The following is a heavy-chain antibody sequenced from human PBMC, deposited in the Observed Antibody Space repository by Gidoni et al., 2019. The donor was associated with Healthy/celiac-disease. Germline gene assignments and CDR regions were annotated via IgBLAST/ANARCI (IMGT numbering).Heavy chain of an antibody. Sequence: QVQLQESGPGLVKPSQTLSLTCTVSGGSISSGSYYWSWIRQPAGKGLEWIGRIYTSGSTNYNPSLKSRVTISVDTSKNQFSLKLSSVTAADTAVYYCARRNSSLRQAFDIWGQGTMVTVSS. J-gene: IGHJ3*02. D-gene: IGHD6-13*01. CDR2: IYTSGST. V-gene: IGHV4-61*02. CDR1: GGSISSGSYY. CDR3: ARRNSSLRQAFDI.